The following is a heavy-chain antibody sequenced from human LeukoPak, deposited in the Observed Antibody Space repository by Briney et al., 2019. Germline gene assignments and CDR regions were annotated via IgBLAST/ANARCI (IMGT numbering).Heavy chain of an antibody. CDR1: GYSISSGYY. D-gene: IGHD2-21*02. CDR2: LYHSGST. CDR3: ARTDFNLGAVTYYFDY. V-gene: IGHV4-38-2*01. Sequence: PSETLSLTCAVSGYSISSGYYWGWIRQPPGKGLEWIASLYHSGSTYSSPSLKSRVTISIATSKSQFSQKLSSVTAADTAVYYCARTDFNLGAVTYYFDYWGQGTLVTVSS. J-gene: IGHJ4*02.